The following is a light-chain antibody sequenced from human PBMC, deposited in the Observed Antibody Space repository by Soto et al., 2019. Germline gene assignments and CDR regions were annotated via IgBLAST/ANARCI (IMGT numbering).Light chain of an antibody. V-gene: IGKV1-17*01. CDR3: LKLNTYPLT. J-gene: IGKJ4*01. CDR2: AAS. CDR1: QGISKD. Sequence: QMTQSPSSLSASVGDRVTITCRASQGISKDLSCYQQKPGKDPKRLIYAASSLQVGVPSSISGSGSVTEFTLTISILQPEDFAPYYCLKLNTYPLTFGGGTKVEIK.